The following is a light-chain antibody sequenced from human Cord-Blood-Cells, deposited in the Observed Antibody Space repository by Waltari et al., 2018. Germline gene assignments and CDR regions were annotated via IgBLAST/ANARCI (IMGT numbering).Light chain of an antibody. CDR1: SSDVGSYNL. CDR3: CSYAGSSSWV. CDR2: EGS. J-gene: IGLJ3*02. V-gene: IGLV2-23*01. Sequence: QSALTQPASVSGSPGQSITISCTGTSSDVGSYNLVSWYQQHPGKAPKLMSYEGSKRPSGVSNLFSGSKSGNTASLTISGLQAEDEADYYCCSYAGSSSWVFGGGTKLTVL.